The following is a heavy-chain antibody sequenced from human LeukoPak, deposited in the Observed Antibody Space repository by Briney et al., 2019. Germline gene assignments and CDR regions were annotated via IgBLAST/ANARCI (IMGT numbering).Heavy chain of an antibody. Sequence: GGSMRLSCAASGFTFSSYAMSWVRQAPGKGLEWVLYISSSGSTIYYADSVKGRFTISRHNAKNSLYFQMNSFRAEDTAIYYCARGYTYGLDFWGQGALVTVSS. D-gene: IGHD5-18*01. CDR3: ARGYTYGLDF. CDR1: GFTFSSYA. CDR2: ISSSGSTI. J-gene: IGHJ4*02. V-gene: IGHV3-48*03.